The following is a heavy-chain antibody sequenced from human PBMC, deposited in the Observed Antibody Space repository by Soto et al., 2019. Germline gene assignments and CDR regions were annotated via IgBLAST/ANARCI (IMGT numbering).Heavy chain of an antibody. CDR3: ARGGSGRDDF. J-gene: IGHJ4*02. Sequence: QVQLVQSGAEVKKPGASVKVSCKASGYTFTSYDIYWMRQGTGQRLEWMGWMNPNSGYTGYAQKFQGRVTMTRDTSIRTAYMELSSLRSDDTAVYYCARGGSGRDDFWGQGTLVTVSS. CDR1: GYTFTSYD. D-gene: IGHD3-3*01. CDR2: MNPNSGYT. V-gene: IGHV1-8*01.